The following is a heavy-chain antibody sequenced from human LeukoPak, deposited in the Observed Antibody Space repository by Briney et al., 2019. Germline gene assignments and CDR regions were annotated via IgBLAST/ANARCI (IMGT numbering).Heavy chain of an antibody. D-gene: IGHD3-22*01. J-gene: IGHJ1*01. V-gene: IGHV3-48*04. CDR3: ARGGYYDSSGYYYVGYFHH. CDR1: GYTFSSYG. CDR2: ISFSGSTI. Sequence: GRSLRLSCAASGYTFSSYGMHWVRQAPGKGLEWVSYISFSGSTIYYADSVKGRFTISRDNAKNSLYVQMNSLRAEDTAVYYCARGGYYDSSGYYYVGYFHHWGQGTLVTVSS.